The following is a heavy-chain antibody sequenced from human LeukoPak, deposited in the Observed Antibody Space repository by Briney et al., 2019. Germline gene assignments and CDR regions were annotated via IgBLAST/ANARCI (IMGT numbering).Heavy chain of an antibody. V-gene: IGHV3-23*01. J-gene: IGHJ6*02. CDR2: ISGSGGST. CDR1: GFTFSNSA. CDR3: AKGARIAAAGTGFSRYYGMDV. D-gene: IGHD6-13*01. Sequence: GGSLRLSCAASGFTFSNSAMSWVRQAPGKGLEWVSAISGSGGSTYYADSVKGRFTISRDNSKNTLYLQMNSLRAEDTAVYYCAKGARIAAAGTGFSRYYGMDVWGQGTTVTVSS.